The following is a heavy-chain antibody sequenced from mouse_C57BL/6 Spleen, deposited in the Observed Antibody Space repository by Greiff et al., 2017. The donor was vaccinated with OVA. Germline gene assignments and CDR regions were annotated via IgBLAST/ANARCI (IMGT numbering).Heavy chain of an antibody. CDR2: INPSSGYT. J-gene: IGHJ1*03. V-gene: IGHV1-4*01. D-gene: IGHD2-4*01. CDR3: AREEYDYDSDV. Sequence: VKLMESGAELARPGASVKMSCKASGYTFTSYTMHWVKQRPGQGLEWIGYINPSSGYTKYNQKFKDKATLTADKSSSTAYMQLSSLTSEDSAVYYCAREEYDYDSDVWGTGTTVTVSS. CDR1: GYTFTSYT.